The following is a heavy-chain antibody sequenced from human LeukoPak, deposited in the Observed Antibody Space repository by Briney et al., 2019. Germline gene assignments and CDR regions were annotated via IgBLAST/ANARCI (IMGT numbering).Heavy chain of an antibody. J-gene: IGHJ4*02. CDR2: IYYSGST. Sequence: PSETLSLTCSVCGGSISSSSSYWGWIRQPPGKGLEWIGSIYYSGSTYYNPSLKSRVTISVDTSKNQFSLKLSSVTAADTAVYYCARVLGTYSEFDSWGQGSLVTVSS. D-gene: IGHD1-26*01. V-gene: IGHV4-39*07. CDR3: ARVLGTYSEFDS. CDR1: GGSISSSSSY.